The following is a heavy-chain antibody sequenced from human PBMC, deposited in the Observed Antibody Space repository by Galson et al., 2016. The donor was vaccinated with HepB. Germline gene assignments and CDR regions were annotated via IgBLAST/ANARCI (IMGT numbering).Heavy chain of an antibody. D-gene: IGHD3-10*01. V-gene: IGHV4-61*01. CDR2: IFYSGST. CDR3: APGRHYYGSGH. Sequence: ETLSLTCTVSRASVNTDNYYWSWIRQPPGKGLECIGHIFYSGSTKYNPSLKSRLTISLDTAKNQYPLKLTSVTAADPAVYYCAPGRHYYGSGHRGQGTLVTVSS. J-gene: IGHJ4*02. CDR1: RASVNTDNYY.